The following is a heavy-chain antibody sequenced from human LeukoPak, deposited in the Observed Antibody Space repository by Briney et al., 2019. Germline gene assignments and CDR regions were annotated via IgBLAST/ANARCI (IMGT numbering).Heavy chain of an antibody. V-gene: IGHV7-4-1*02. D-gene: IGHD2-15*01. Sequence: ASVKVSCKASGYTFTSYAMNWVRQAPGQGLEWMGWINTNTGNPTYAQGFTGRFDFSLDTSVSTAYLQISSLKAEDTAVYYCARDCSGGSCYNWFDPWGQGTLVTVSS. CDR2: INTNTGNP. CDR1: GYTFTSYA. CDR3: ARDCSGGSCYNWFDP. J-gene: IGHJ5*02.